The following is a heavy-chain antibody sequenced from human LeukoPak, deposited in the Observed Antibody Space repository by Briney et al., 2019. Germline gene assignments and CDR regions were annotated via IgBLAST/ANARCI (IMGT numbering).Heavy chain of an antibody. CDR1: GYTFTGYY. J-gene: IGHJ4*02. CDR3: ARASEAHCSSTSCYGSD. Sequence: ASVKVSCKASGYTFTGYYMHWVRQAPGQGLEWMGWINPNSGGTNYAQKFQGRVTMTRDTSISTAYMELSRLRSDDTAVYYCARASEAHCSSTSCYGSDWGQGTLVTVSS. V-gene: IGHV1-2*02. CDR2: INPNSGGT. D-gene: IGHD2-2*01.